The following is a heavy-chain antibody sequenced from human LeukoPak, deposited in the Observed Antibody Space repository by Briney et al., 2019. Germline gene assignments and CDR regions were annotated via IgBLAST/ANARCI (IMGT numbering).Heavy chain of an antibody. CDR3: ARDGYDSSGYLSWFDP. CDR2: MYYTGST. Sequence: SETLSLTCTVTGGSISNSYWSWIRQPPGKGLEWIGYMYYTGSTKYNPSLKSRVTISVDTSKKHFSLRMSSVTAADTAVYYCARDGYDSSGYLSWFDPWGQGTLVTVSS. J-gene: IGHJ5*02. D-gene: IGHD3-22*01. V-gene: IGHV4-59*12. CDR1: GGSISNSY.